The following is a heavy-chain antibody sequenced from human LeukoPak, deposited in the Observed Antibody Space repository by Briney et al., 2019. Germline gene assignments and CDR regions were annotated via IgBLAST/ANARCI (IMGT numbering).Heavy chain of an antibody. CDR3: ARHIGGTTRDL. Sequence: SETLSLTCTVSGCSISPYYWSWIRQPPGEGLEWIGYISYTGSTIYNPSLQSRVTISIDTSENHFSLELSSVTAADTAVYYCARHIGGTTRDLWGQGTLVIVSS. D-gene: IGHD1-7*01. J-gene: IGHJ5*02. CDR1: GCSISPYY. CDR2: ISYTGST. V-gene: IGHV4-59*08.